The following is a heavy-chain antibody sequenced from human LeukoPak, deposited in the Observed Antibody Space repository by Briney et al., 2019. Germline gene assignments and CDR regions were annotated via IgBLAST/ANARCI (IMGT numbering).Heavy chain of an antibody. CDR2: IIPILGIA. Sequence: SVKVSCKASGGTFSNYAINWVRQAPGQGLEWMGRIIPILGIANYAQKFQGRVTITADKSTCTAYMELSSLRSEDTAVYYCARASQDYYGSGSYYRGGDAFDIWGQGTMVTVSS. CDR1: GGTFSNYA. J-gene: IGHJ3*02. D-gene: IGHD3-10*01. CDR3: ARASQDYYGSGSYYRGGDAFDI. V-gene: IGHV1-69*04.